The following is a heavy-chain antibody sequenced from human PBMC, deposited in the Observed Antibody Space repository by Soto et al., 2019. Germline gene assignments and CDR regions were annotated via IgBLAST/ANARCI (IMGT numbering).Heavy chain of an antibody. J-gene: IGHJ4*02. CDR1: GGSISSGGYS. CDR2: IYHSGST. D-gene: IGHD6-13*01. V-gene: IGHV4-30-2*01. CDR3: ARDKDSSSWYDY. Sequence: PSETLSLTCAVSGGSISSGGYSWSWIRQPPGKGLEWIGYIYHSGSTYYNPSLKSRVTISVDRSKNQFSLKLSSVTAADTAVYYCARDKDSSSWYDYWGQGTLVTVS.